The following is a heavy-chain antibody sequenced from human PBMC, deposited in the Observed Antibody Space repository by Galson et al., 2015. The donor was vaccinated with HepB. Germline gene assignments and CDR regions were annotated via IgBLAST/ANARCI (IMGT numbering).Heavy chain of an antibody. D-gene: IGHD1-26*01. Sequence: CAISGDSVSSNSASWNWIRQSPSRGLEWLGMTYYRSKWYYDYAVSVKSRMSINPDTSKNQFSLQLTSVTAADMAVYYCARPRTVGANYFDYWGQGILVTVSS. V-gene: IGHV6-1*01. CDR3: ARPRTVGANYFDY. CDR1: GDSVSSNSAS. J-gene: IGHJ4*02. CDR2: TYYRSKWYY.